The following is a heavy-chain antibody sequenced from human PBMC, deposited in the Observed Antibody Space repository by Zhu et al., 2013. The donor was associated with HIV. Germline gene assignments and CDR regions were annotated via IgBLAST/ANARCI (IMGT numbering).Heavy chain of an antibody. CDR2: ISAYNGNT. J-gene: IGHJ4*02. Sequence: QVQLVQSGAEVRKPGASVKVSCKASGYVYNSYGITWVRQAPGQGLEWMGWISAYNGNTKSAQKLQGRVTMTTDTSTSTAYMELRSLRSDDTAVYNCARSYGGNSEYFDYWGQGTLVTVSS. V-gene: IGHV1-18*01. D-gene: IGHD4-17*01. CDR1: GYVYNSYG. CDR3: ARSYGGNSEYFDY.